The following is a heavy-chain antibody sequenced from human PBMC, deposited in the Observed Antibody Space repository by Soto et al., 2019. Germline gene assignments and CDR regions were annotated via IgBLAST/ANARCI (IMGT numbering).Heavy chain of an antibody. V-gene: IGHV4-39*01. Sequence: SETLSLTCTVSGGSISSSSYYWGWIRQPPGKGLEWIGSIYYSGSTYYNPSLKSRVTISVDTSKNQFSLKLSSVTAADTAVYYCARHRWVDYYDILTGYYLIFYYFDYWGQGTLVTVSS. CDR3: ARHRWVDYYDILTGYYLIFYYFDY. J-gene: IGHJ4*02. D-gene: IGHD3-9*01. CDR1: GGSISSSSYY. CDR2: IYYSGST.